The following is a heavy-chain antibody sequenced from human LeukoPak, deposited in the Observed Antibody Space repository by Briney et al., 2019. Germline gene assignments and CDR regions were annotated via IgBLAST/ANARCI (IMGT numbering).Heavy chain of an antibody. D-gene: IGHD3-22*01. CDR3: ASSSIVNYYDSSGYRGLADAFDI. Sequence: ASVKVSCKASGYTFTGYYMHLVRQAPGQGLEWMGWINPNSGGTNYAQKFQGRVTMTRDTSISTAYMELSRLRSDDTAVYYCASSSIVNYYDSSGYRGLADAFDIWGQGTMVTVSS. CDR2: INPNSGGT. V-gene: IGHV1-2*02. J-gene: IGHJ3*02. CDR1: GYTFTGYY.